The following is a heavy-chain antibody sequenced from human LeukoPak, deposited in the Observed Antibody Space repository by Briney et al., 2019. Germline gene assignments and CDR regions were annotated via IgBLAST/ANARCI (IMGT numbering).Heavy chain of an antibody. J-gene: IGHJ4*02. CDR2: IYSGGST. CDR3: ARVGGDFDWSIDY. Sequence: GGSLRLSCAASGFTVSSNYMSWVRQAPGKGLEWVSVIYSGGSTYYADSVKGRFTISRDNSKSTLYLQMNSLRAEDTAVYYCARVGGDFDWSIDYWGQGTLVTVSS. V-gene: IGHV3-53*01. D-gene: IGHD3-9*01. CDR1: GFTVSSNY.